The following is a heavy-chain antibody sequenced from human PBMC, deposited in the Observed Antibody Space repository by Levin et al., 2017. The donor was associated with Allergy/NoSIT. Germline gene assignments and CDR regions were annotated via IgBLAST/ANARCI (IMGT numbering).Heavy chain of an antibody. D-gene: IGHD1-1*01. J-gene: IGHJ6*02. V-gene: IGHV3-15*01. Sequence: GESLKISCAASGFTFSNAWMSWVRQAPGKGLEWVGRIKSKTDGGTTDYAAPVKGRFTISRDDSKNTLYLQMNSLKTEDTAVYYCTAGTTGTTFRSVWLRQKKDYYYYGMDVWGQGTTVTVSS. CDR1: GFTFSNAW. CDR3: TAGTTGTTFRSVWLRQKKDYYYYGMDV. CDR2: IKSKTDGGTT.